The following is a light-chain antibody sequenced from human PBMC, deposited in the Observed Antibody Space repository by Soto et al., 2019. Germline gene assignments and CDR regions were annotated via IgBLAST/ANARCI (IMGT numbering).Light chain of an antibody. CDR1: QSVSSSD. V-gene: IGKV3-20*01. CDR3: QQYGCSSLS. CDR2: GAS. J-gene: IGKJ4*01. Sequence: EIVLTQSPGTLPLSPGERATLSCRVSQSVSSSDLAWYQQYPGQAPKLLIYGASSRATGIPDRFRGSGSGPDFTLTISRLEPEDFGVYSCQQYGCSSLSFDSGNKVEVK.